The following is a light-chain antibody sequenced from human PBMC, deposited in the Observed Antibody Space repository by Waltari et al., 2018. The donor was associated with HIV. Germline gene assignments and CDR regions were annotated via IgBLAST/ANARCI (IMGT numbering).Light chain of an antibody. CDR3: QSYDNSLSGWV. Sequence: QSVLTQPPSVSGAPGQRVTVSCPGSDSNIGPGSDVHWYQQHLVRVAKRLILATDKRPSGVPDRFSGSKSGTSASLASTGLQAEDEAYYYCQSYDNSLSGWVFGGGTKLTV. CDR2: ATD. V-gene: IGLV1-40*01. CDR1: DSNIGPGSD. J-gene: IGLJ3*02.